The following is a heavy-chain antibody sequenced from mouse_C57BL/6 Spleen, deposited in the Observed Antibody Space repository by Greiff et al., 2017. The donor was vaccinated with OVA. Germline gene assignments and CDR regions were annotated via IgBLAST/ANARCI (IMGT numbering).Heavy chain of an antibody. J-gene: IGHJ3*01. Sequence: QVQLQQPGAELVKPGASVKLSCKASGYTFTSYWMHWVKQRPGRGLEWIGRLAPNSGGTKYNEKFKSKATLTVDKPSSTAYMQLSSLTSEDSAVYYCARSLYDGYLAWFAYWGQGTLVTVSA. D-gene: IGHD2-3*01. CDR3: ARSLYDGYLAWFAY. V-gene: IGHV1-72*01. CDR1: GYTFTSYW. CDR2: LAPNSGGT.